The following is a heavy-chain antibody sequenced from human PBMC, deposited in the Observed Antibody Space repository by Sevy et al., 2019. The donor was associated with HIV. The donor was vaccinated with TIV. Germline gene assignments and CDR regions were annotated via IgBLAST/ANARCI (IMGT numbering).Heavy chain of an antibody. CDR3: AGFDSSGYYFDY. J-gene: IGHJ4*02. V-gene: IGHV4-34*01. Sequence: SETPSLTCAVYGGSFSRYYWIWIRQPPGKGLEWIGEINHSGSTNYNPSLKSRVTISVDTSKNQFSLKLGSVTAADTAVYYCAGFDSSGYYFDYWGQGTLVTVSS. CDR2: INHSGST. D-gene: IGHD3-22*01. CDR1: GGSFSRYY.